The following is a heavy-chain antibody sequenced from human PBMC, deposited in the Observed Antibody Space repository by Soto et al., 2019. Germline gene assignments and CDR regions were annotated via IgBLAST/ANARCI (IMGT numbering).Heavy chain of an antibody. D-gene: IGHD6-19*01. Sequence: EVQLLASGGGLVQPGGSLRLSCAASGFTFSSYAMSWVRQAPGQGLEWVSAISGSGGSTYYADSVKGRFTISRDNSKNTLYLQMNSLRAEDTAVYYCAIDTGWLVGPLDYWGQGTLVTVSS. CDR2: ISGSGGST. CDR1: GFTFSSYA. V-gene: IGHV3-23*01. J-gene: IGHJ4*02. CDR3: AIDTGWLVGPLDY.